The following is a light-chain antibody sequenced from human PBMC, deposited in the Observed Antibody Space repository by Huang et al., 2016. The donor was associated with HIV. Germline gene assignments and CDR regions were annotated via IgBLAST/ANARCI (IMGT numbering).Light chain of an antibody. CDR2: GAS. CDR3: QHYNNWPYT. Sequence: EIVMTQTPATLSVSPGERATLSCRASQSISSNLAWYQQKPGQAPRLLMYGASTRASGIPARFSGSASGTDVTLTISSLQSEDFAVYYCQHYNNWPYTFGQGTKLEIK. J-gene: IGKJ2*01. V-gene: IGKV3-15*01. CDR1: QSISSN.